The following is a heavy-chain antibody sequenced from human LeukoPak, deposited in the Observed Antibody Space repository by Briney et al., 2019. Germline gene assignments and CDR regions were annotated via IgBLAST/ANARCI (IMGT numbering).Heavy chain of an antibody. Sequence: GGSLKISCKGSGSSFSNYWIGWVRQLPGKGLEWMGIVYPDDSDIRYSPSFQGQVTISADKSISTAYLQWSSLKASDTAMYYCARTSSSGWSDYYYYGMDVWGQGTTVTVSS. CDR3: ARTSSSGWSDYYYYGMDV. J-gene: IGHJ6*02. CDR2: VYPDDSDI. V-gene: IGHV5-51*01. D-gene: IGHD6-19*01. CDR1: GSSFSNYW.